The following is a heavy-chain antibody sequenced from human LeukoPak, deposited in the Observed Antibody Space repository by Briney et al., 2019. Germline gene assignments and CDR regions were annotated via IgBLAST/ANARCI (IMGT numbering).Heavy chain of an antibody. J-gene: IGHJ4*02. CDR2: IHYSGET. CDR3: ARDLTFDY. CDR1: GGSISGYY. V-gene: IGHV4-59*12. Sequence: KPSETLSLTCTVSGGSISGYYWSWIRQPPGKGLEWIGYIHYSGETNYNPSLSGRVTIAMDTSKNQFSLNLRSVTAADTAVYYCARDLTFDYWGQGALVTVSS.